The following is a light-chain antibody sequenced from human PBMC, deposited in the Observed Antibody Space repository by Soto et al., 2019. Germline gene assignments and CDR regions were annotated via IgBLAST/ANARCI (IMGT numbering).Light chain of an antibody. CDR2: GAC. V-gene: IGKV3-20*01. Sequence: EIVLTQSPGTLSLSPGERATLSCRASQSVNSNYLVWYQQKPGQAPRLLIYGACTRAAGITDRFSGSGSGTEFTLTISRLEPEDFAVYYCQHYDNSPLFGPGTKVDIK. CDR3: QHYDNSPL. CDR1: QSVNSNY. J-gene: IGKJ3*01.